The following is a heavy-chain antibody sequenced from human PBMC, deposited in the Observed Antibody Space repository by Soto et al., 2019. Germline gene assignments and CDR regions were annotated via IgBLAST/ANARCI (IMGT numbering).Heavy chain of an antibody. CDR3: ARHGGDGYNDFFDY. Sequence: ASETLSLTCTVSGGSVSPYYWSWIRQPPGRGLEWIGYVFYSGSTNYNPSLKSRVTISVDTSKNQFSLLLKSVTAADTAVYYCARHGGDGYNDFFDYWGQGTLVTVSS. D-gene: IGHD3-16*01. CDR2: VFYSGST. V-gene: IGHV4-59*08. CDR1: GGSVSPYY. J-gene: IGHJ4*02.